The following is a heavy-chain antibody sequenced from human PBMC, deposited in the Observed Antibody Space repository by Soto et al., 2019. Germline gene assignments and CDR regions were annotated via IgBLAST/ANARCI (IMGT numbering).Heavy chain of an antibody. CDR1: GFTFDDYA. D-gene: IGHD6-13*01. J-gene: IGHJ1*01. CDR2: INWNSGSI. Sequence: EVQLVESGGGLVQPGRSLRLSCAASGFTFDDYAMHWVRQVPGKGLEWVSGINWNSGSIGYADSVKGRFPISRDNAKNSLHLKMNSLRAEDTAFYYCVKDESINWYSGHFRHWGQGTLVTVSS. V-gene: IGHV3-9*01. CDR3: VKDESINWYSGHFRH.